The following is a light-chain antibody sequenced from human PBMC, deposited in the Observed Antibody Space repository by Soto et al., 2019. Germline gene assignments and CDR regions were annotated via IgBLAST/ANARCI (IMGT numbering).Light chain of an antibody. CDR3: SSYTSTGTLVV. J-gene: IGLJ2*01. Sequence: QSALTQPASVSGSPGQPITISCTGTSSDVGGYNYVSWYQQHPGKAPKLMIFEVRNRPSGVSNRFSGSKSGNTASLTISGLQAEDEADYYCSSYTSTGTLVVFGGGTKLTVL. CDR1: SSDVGGYNY. V-gene: IGLV2-14*01. CDR2: EVR.